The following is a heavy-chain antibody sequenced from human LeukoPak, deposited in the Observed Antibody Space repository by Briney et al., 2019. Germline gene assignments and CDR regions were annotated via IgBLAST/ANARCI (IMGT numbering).Heavy chain of an antibody. CDR1: GGSISSYY. D-gene: IGHD6-19*01. CDR2: IYYSGST. Sequence: PSETLSLTCTVSGGSISSYYWSWIRQPPGKGLEWIGYIYYSGSTNYNPSLKRRVTISVDTSKNQFSLKLSSVTAADTAVYYCARSKAVAVPYYYYYMDVWGKGTTVTVSS. J-gene: IGHJ6*03. CDR3: ARSKAVAVPYYYYYMDV. V-gene: IGHV4-59*01.